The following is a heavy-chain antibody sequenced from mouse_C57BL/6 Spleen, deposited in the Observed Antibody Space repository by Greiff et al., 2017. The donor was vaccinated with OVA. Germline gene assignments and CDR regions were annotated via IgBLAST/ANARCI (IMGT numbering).Heavy chain of an antibody. D-gene: IGHD1-1*01. CDR2: INYDGSST. J-gene: IGHJ1*03. CDR3: ARDSDYYGSSYVGYFDV. CDR1: GFTFSDYY. Sequence: EVKLVESEGGLVQPGSSMKLSCTASGFTFSDYYMAWVRQVPEKGLEWVANINYDGSSTYYLDSLKSRFIISRDNAKNILYLQMSSLKSEDTATYYCARDSDYYGSSYVGYFDVWGTGTTVTVSS. V-gene: IGHV5-16*01.